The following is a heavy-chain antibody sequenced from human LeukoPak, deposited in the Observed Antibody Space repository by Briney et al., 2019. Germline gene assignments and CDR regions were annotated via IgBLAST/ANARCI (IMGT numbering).Heavy chain of an antibody. Sequence: GGSLRLSCAASGFTFSSYGMHWVRQAPGKGLEWVAVISYDGSNKYYADSVKGQFTISRDNSKNTLYLQMNSLRAEDTAVYYCAKGNVKGGKWLPGYFGYWGQGTLVTVSS. CDR2: ISYDGSNK. CDR1: GFTFSSYG. CDR3: AKGNVKGGKWLPGYFGY. J-gene: IGHJ4*02. V-gene: IGHV3-30*18. D-gene: IGHD6-19*01.